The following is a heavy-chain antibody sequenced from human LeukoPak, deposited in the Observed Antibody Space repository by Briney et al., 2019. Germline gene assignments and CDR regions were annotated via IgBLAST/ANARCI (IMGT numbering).Heavy chain of an antibody. V-gene: IGHV1-46*01. D-gene: IGHD5-18*01. J-gene: IGHJ4*02. CDR1: GYTFTSYY. CDR2: INPSGGST. Sequence: ASVKVSCKASGYTFTSYYMHWVRQAPGQGLEWMGIINPSGGSTSYAQKFQGRVTMTRDMSTSTVYMELSSLRSEDTAVYYCASTSYGYFYYFDYWGQGTLVTVSS. CDR3: ASTSYGYFYYFDY.